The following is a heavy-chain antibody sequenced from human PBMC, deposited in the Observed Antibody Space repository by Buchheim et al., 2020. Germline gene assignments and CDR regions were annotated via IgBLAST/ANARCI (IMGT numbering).Heavy chain of an antibody. CDR3: ARHGDYYGSGSFENIDY. Sequence: EVQLVQSGVEVKKPGESLEISCQGSGYSFTNYWIGWVRQMPGKGLAWMGIIYPDNSDTRYSPSFEGQVTISANKSISTAYLQWSSLKASDTAVFYCARHGDYYGSGSFENIDYWGQGTL. CDR1: GYSFTNYW. CDR2: IYPDNSDT. V-gene: IGHV5-51*01. J-gene: IGHJ4*02. D-gene: IGHD3-10*01.